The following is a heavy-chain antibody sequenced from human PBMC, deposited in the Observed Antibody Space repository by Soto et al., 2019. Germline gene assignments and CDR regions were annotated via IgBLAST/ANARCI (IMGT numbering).Heavy chain of an antibody. CDR2: IYYSGST. CDR1: GGSVSSGNYY. J-gene: IGHJ3*01. D-gene: IGHD6-6*01. V-gene: IGHV4-61*01. Sequence: LSLTCTVSGGSVSSGNYYWNWIRQPPGKGLEWIGYIYYSGSTNCNPSLKSRVTISVDTSKNQFSLKLSSVTAADTAVYYGARNNENSAIRAFDVWGQGT. CDR3: ARNNENSAIRAFDV.